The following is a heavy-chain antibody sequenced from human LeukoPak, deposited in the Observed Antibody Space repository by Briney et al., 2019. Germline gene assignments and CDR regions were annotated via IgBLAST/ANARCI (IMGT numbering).Heavy chain of an antibody. CDR2: IYYSGST. V-gene: IGHV4-59*01. CDR3: ARVGRDWYFDL. Sequence: PSETLSLTCAVSSGSISSYYWSWIRQPPGRGLEWIGYIYYSGSTNYNPSLKSRVTISVDTSKNQFSLKLSPVTAADTAVYYCARVGRDWYFDLWGRGTLVTVSS. D-gene: IGHD1-1*01. J-gene: IGHJ2*01. CDR1: SGSISSYY.